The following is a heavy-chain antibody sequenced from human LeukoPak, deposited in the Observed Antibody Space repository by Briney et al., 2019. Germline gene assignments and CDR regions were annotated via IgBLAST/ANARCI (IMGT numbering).Heavy chain of an antibody. CDR3: ARVPTAEDNWFDP. CDR1: GYTFTGYY. D-gene: IGHD6-19*01. V-gene: IGHV1-2*02. J-gene: IGHJ5*02. Sequence: ASVKVSCKASGYTFTGYYMHWVRQAPGQGLEWMGWINPNSGGINYAQKFQGRVTMTRDTSISTAYMELSRLRSDDTAVYYCARVPTAEDNWFDPWGQGTLVTVSS. CDR2: INPNSGGI.